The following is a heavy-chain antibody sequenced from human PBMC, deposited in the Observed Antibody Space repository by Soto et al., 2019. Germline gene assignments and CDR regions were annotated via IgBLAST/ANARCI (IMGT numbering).Heavy chain of an antibody. CDR3: ARTIVGAPYYYYGMDV. V-gene: IGHV2-70*01. Sequence: SGPTLVNPTQILTLTCTFSGFSLSTSGMCVSWIRQPPGKALEWPALIDWDDDKYYSTSLKTRLTISKDTSKNQVVLTMTNMDPVDTATYYCARTIVGAPYYYYGMDVWGQGTTVTVSS. J-gene: IGHJ6*02. D-gene: IGHD1-26*01. CDR2: IDWDDDK. CDR1: GFSLSTSGMC.